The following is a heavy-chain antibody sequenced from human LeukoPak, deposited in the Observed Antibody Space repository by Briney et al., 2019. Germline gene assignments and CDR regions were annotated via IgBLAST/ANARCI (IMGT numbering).Heavy chain of an antibody. J-gene: IGHJ6*03. CDR2: ISNSDDST. D-gene: IGHD6-13*01. Sequence: PGGSLRLSCAASGFAFSSYAMSWVRQAPGKGLEWVSTISNSDDSTYYADSVKGRFTISRDNSKNTLYLQMNSLRAEDTAVYYCAKDDQQPKVYYMDVWGKGTTVTISS. V-gene: IGHV3-23*01. CDR3: AKDDQQPKVYYMDV. CDR1: GFAFSSYA.